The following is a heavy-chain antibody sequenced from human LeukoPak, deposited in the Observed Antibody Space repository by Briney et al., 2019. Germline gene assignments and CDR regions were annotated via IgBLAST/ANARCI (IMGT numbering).Heavy chain of an antibody. CDR2: ISAYNGNT. V-gene: IGHV1-18*01. Sequence: ASVKVSCKASGYTFTSYGISWVRQAPGQGLECMGWISAYNGNTNYAQKLQGRVTMTTDTSTSTAYMELRSLRSEATAVYYCARGGRSGWSLSFDFWGQGTPVTVSS. CDR3: ARGGRSGWSLSFDF. J-gene: IGHJ4*02. CDR1: GYTFTSYG. D-gene: IGHD6-19*01.